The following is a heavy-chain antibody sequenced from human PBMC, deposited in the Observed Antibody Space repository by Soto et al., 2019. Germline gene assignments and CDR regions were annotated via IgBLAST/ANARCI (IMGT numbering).Heavy chain of an antibody. V-gene: IGHV1-8*01. J-gene: IGHJ5*02. CDR3: ARVEGDCSSTSCYSGGWFDP. Sequence: QVQLVQSGAEVKKPGASVKVSCKASGYTFTSYDINWVRQATGQGLEWMGWMNPNSGNTGYAQKFQGRVTMTRNKSISTAYMELSSLRSEDTAVYYCARVEGDCSSTSCYSGGWFDPWGQGTLVTVSS. D-gene: IGHD2-2*01. CDR2: MNPNSGNT. CDR1: GYTFTSYD.